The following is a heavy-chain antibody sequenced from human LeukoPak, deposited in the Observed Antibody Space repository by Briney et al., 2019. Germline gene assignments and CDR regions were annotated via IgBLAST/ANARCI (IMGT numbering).Heavy chain of an antibody. J-gene: IGHJ4*02. V-gene: IGHV4-34*01. D-gene: IGHD6-19*01. CDR3: ARGGQVAGDY. CDR1: GGSFSGYY. Sequence: SETLSLTCAVYGGSFSGYYWSWIRQPPGKGLEWIGEINHSGSTNYNPSLKSRVTISVDTSKNQFSLKLSSVTAADTAVYYCARGGQVAGDYWGQGTLVTVSS. CDR2: INHSGST.